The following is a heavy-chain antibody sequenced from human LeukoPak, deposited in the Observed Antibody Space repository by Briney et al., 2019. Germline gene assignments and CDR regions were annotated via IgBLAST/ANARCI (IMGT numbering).Heavy chain of an antibody. D-gene: IGHD6-13*01. CDR1: GGSISSYY. V-gene: IGHV4-4*09. J-gene: IGHJ4*02. CDR2: IYTSGST. CDR3: ARHWRSSGWFQFDY. Sequence: SETLSLTCTVSGGSISSYYWSWIRQPPGKGLEWIGYIYTSGSTNYNPSLKSRVTISVDTSKNQFSLKLSSVTAADTAVYYCARHWRSSGWFQFDYWGQGTLVTVSS.